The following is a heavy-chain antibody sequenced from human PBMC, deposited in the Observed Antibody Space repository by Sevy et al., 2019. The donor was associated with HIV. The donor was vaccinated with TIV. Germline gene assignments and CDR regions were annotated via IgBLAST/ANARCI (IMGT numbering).Heavy chain of an antibody. D-gene: IGHD6-6*01. CDR1: GYTFTGYY. V-gene: IGHV1-2*06. CDR2: INRNSGGT. CDR3: ARVSIAAPPGFDY. Sequence: ASVKVSCKASGYTFTGYYMHWVRQAPGQGLEWMGRINRNSGGTNYAQKFQGRVTMTRDTSISTAYMELSRLRSDDTAVYYCARVSIAAPPGFDYWGQGTLVTVSS. J-gene: IGHJ4*02.